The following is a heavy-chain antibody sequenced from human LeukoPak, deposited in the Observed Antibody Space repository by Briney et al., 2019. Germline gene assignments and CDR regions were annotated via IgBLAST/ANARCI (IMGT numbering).Heavy chain of an antibody. D-gene: IGHD4-23*01. CDR2: IYHSGST. CDR3: ARVGSTVVTPNFDY. CDR1: GGSISSYY. J-gene: IGHJ4*02. V-gene: IGHV4-38-2*02. Sequence: SETLSLTCTVSGGSISSYYWSWIRQPPGKGLEWIGSIYHSGSTYYNPSLKSRVTISVDTSKNQFSLKLSSVTAADTAVYYCARVGSTVVTPNFDYWGQGTLVTVSS.